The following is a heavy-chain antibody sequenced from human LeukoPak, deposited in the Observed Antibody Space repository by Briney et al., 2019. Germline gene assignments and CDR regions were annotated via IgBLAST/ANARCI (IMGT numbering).Heavy chain of an antibody. D-gene: IGHD5-18*01. CDR3: ARDKAHSYGRYFDP. V-gene: IGHV4-59*01. J-gene: IGHJ5*02. CDR1: GGSISTYY. CDR2: TSYGNT. Sequence: SETLSLTCSVSGGSISTYYWNWIRQTPGKGLEWIGHTSYGNTDYNPSLKSRVTISVDTSKNQFSLKLTSVTAADTAVYYCARDKAHSYGRYFDPWGQGALVTVSS.